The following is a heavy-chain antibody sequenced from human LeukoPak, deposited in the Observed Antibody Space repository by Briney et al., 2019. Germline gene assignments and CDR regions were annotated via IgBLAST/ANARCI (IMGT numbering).Heavy chain of an antibody. J-gene: IGHJ3*02. CDR3: ASSDNYGGDAFDI. V-gene: IGHV6-1*01. CDR1: GDSFSSKSAA. D-gene: IGHD4/OR15-4a*01. Sequence: SQTLSLTCALSGDSFSSKSAAWDWLRQSPSRGREWLGRTYYRSKLYNDYAVSVKGRITINPDTSKNQFSLQLTSVPPEDTAVYYCASSDNYGGDAFDIWGQGTMVIVSS. CDR2: TYYRSKLYN.